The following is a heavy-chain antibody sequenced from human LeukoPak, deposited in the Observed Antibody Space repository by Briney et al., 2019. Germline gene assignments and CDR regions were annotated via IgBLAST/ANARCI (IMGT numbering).Heavy chain of an antibody. CDR2: IYSGGST. D-gene: IGHD6-13*01. CDR1: GFTVSSNY. CDR3: ARDVSIAAAGTGWFDP. V-gene: IGHV3-53*01. Sequence: PGGSLRLSCAASGFTVSSNYMSWVRQAPGKGLEWVSVIYSGGSTYYADSVKGRFTISRDNSKNTLYLQMNSLRAEDTAVYYCARDVSIAAAGTGWFDPWGQGTLVTVSS. J-gene: IGHJ5*02.